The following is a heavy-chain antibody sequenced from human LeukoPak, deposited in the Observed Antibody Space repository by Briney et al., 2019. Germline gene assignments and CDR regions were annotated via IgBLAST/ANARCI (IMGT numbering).Heavy chain of an antibody. V-gene: IGHV3-30-3*01. J-gene: IGHJ4*02. CDR3: ARDQYDSSGYYWYFDY. D-gene: IGHD3-22*01. Sequence: GGSLRLSCAASGFTFSSYAMHWVRQAPGKALEWVAVISYDGSNKYYADSVKGRFTISRDNSKNTLYLQMSSLRAEDTAVYYCARDQYDSSGYYWYFDYWGQGTLVTVSS. CDR1: GFTFSSYA. CDR2: ISYDGSNK.